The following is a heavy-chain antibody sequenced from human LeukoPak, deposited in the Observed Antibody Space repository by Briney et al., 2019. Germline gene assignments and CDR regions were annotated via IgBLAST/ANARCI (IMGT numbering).Heavy chain of an antibody. CDR2: IKEDGSEK. CDR3: GTVAAGYYFDN. J-gene: IGHJ4*02. CDR1: GSTFSAYW. Sequence: PGGALRLSCAASGSTFSAYWMSWVRQAPGKGLEWVANIKEDGSEKSYVESVKGRFTISRDNTKKSLYLQMNSLRAEDTALYYCGTVAAGYYFDNWGQGTLVTVFS. V-gene: IGHV3-7*05. D-gene: IGHD3-9*01.